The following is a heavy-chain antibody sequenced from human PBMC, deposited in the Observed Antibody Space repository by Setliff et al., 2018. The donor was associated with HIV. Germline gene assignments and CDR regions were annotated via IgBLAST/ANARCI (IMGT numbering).Heavy chain of an antibody. CDR3: ARDQGLTVTHSDDAFDI. D-gene: IGHD4-17*01. J-gene: IGHJ3*02. CDR2: ISAYSGNT. V-gene: IGHV1-18*01. CDR1: GYTFTSYG. Sequence: ASVKVSCKASGYTFTSYGISWVRQAPGQGLEWMGWISAYSGNTNYAQKLQGRVTMTTDTSTSTAYMELRSLRSDDTAVYYCARDQGLTVTHSDDAFDIWGQGTMVTVSS.